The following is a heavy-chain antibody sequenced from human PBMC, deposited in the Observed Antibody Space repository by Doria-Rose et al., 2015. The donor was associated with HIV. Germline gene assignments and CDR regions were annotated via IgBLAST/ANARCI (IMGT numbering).Heavy chain of an antibody. V-gene: IGHV2-26*01. J-gene: IGHJ4*02. D-gene: IGHD6-13*01. CDR3: ARIKSSRWYHKYYFDF. CDR2: IFSDDER. CDR1: GVSLSSPGMG. Sequence: QVTLKGSGPVLVKPTETLTLTCTVSGVSLSSPGMGVSWIRQPPGKALEWLANIFSDDERSYKTSLKSRLTISRGTSKSQVVLTMTDMDPVDTATYYCARIKSSRWYHKYYFDFWGQGTLVIVSA.